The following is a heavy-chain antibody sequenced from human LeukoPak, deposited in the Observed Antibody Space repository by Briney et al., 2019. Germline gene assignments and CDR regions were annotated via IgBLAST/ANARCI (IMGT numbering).Heavy chain of an antibody. CDR3: AKPIVVAQLYYYYGMDV. V-gene: IGHV3-30*18. CDR2: ISYDGSNK. CDR1: GFTFSSYG. D-gene: IGHD3-22*01. J-gene: IGHJ6*02. Sequence: GGSLRLSCAASGFTFSSYGMHWVRQAPGKGLEWVAVISYDGSNKYYADSVKGRFTISRDNSKNTLYLQMNSLRAEDTAVYYCAKPIVVAQLYYYYGMDVWGQGTTVTVPS.